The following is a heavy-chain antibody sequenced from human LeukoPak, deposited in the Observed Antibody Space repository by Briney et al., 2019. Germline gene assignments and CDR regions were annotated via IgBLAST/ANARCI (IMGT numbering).Heavy chain of an antibody. J-gene: IGHJ5*02. D-gene: IGHD3-10*01. CDR2: ITSGSSSL. V-gene: IGHV3-48*01. CDR1: GFTFSTYN. Sequence: GGSLRLSCAASGFTFSTYNMNWVRQAPGKGLEWISFITSGSSSLYYADSVKGRFTISRDNTKNTLYLQMDSLRAEDTAVYYCARTYYSGSGTYQRWFDPWGQGTLVTVSS. CDR3: ARTYYSGSGTYQRWFDP.